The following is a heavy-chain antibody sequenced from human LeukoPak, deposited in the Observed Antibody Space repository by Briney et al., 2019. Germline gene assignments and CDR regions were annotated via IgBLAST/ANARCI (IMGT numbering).Heavy chain of an antibody. CDR3: ARDPETYYYDTVGYYPYYFDY. CDR1: GGTFNSYA. J-gene: IGHJ4*02. V-gene: IGHV1-69*06. D-gene: IGHD3-22*01. Sequence: ASVKVSCKASGGTFNSYAISWVRQAPGQGLEWMGGIIPIFGTANYAENFQGRVTITADKTTSTAYMELSSLRSADTAVYYCARDPETYYYDTVGYYPYYFDYWGQGTLVTVSS. CDR2: IIPIFGTA.